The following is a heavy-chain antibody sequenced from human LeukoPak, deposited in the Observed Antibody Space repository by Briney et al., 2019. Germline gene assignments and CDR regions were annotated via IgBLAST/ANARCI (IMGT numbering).Heavy chain of an antibody. CDR2: ISGSGGST. CDR3: AKLGPAEGYCSSTSCPGGAAFDI. V-gene: IGHV3-23*01. Sequence: GGSLRLSCAASGFTFSSYAMSWVRQAPGKGLEWVSAISGSGGSTYYADSVKGRFTISRDNSKNTLYLQMNSLRAEDTAVYYCAKLGPAEGYCSSTSCPGGAAFDIWGQGTMVTVSS. CDR1: GFTFSSYA. D-gene: IGHD2-2*01. J-gene: IGHJ3*02.